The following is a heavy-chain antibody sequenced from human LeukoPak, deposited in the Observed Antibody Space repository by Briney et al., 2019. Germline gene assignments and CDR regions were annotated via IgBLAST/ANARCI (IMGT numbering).Heavy chain of an antibody. V-gene: IGHV3-9*01. CDR2: ISWNSGSI. CDR3: AKDKVAAAGVFDY. D-gene: IGHD6-13*01. J-gene: IGHJ4*02. CDR1: GFTFDDYA. Sequence: GGSLRLSCAASGFTFDDYAMHWVRQAPGKGLEWVSGISWNSGSIGYADSVKGRFTISRDNAKNSLYLQMNSLRAEDTALYYCAKDKVAAAGVFDYWGQGTLVTVSS.